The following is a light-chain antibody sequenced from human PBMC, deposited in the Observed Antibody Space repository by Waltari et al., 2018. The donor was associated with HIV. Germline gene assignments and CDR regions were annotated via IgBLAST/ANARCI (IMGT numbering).Light chain of an antibody. CDR3: QTWGTGIRV. V-gene: IGLV4-69*02. CDR2: VNSDGRH. Sequence: QLVLTQSPSASASLGASVKLTCTLSSGPSNSATAWHQPLPEKGPRYLMKVNSDGRHSKGDGISDRFSGSSSGAERHLIISSLQSEDEADYYCQTWGTGIRVFGGGTKLTVL. CDR1: SGPSNSA. J-gene: IGLJ3*02.